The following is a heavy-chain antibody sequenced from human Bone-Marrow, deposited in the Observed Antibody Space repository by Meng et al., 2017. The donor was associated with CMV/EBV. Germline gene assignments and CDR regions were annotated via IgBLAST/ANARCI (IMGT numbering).Heavy chain of an antibody. V-gene: IGHV4-39*01. D-gene: IGHD3-3*01. J-gene: IGHJ4*02. CDR2: IYYSGST. CDR1: GGSISSSSYY. CDR3: ARCGPPYYDFWSGYPYYVDY. Sequence: SETLSLTCTVSGGSISSSSYYWGWIRQPPGKGLEWIGSIYYSGSTYYNPSLKSRVTISVDTSKNQFSLKLSSVTAADTAVYYCARCGPPYYDFWSGYPYYVDYWGQGPLVTVSS.